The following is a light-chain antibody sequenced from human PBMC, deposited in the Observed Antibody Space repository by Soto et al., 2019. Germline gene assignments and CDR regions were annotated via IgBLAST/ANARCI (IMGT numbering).Light chain of an antibody. CDR3: QQSYSTPWT. V-gene: IGKV1-33*01. Sequence: DIQMTQSPYSLSASVGDRVTITCQSSQDISNYLNWYQQKPGKAPKLLIYDASNLETGVPSRFSGSGSGTDFTFTISSLQPEDFATYYCQQSYSTPWTFGQGTKVDIK. J-gene: IGKJ1*01. CDR1: QDISNY. CDR2: DAS.